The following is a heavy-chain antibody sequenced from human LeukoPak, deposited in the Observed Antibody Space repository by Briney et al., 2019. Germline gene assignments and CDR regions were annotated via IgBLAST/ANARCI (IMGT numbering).Heavy chain of an antibody. CDR3: ALVVPAALGWFDP. CDR2: IYPGDSDT. J-gene: IGHJ5*02. CDR1: GYSFTSYW. D-gene: IGHD2-2*01. Sequence: GESLKISCKGSGYSFTSYWIGWVRQMPGKGLEWMGIIYPGDSDTRYSPAFQGQVTISADKSISTAYLQWSSLKASDTAMYYCALVVPAALGWFDPWGQGTLVTVSS. V-gene: IGHV5-51*01.